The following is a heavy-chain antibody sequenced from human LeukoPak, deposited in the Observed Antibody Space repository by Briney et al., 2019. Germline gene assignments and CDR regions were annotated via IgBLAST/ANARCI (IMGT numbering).Heavy chain of an antibody. V-gene: IGHV4-59*08. CDR2: IYHSGST. D-gene: IGHD6-6*01. CDR1: GGSISSYY. Sequence: SETLSLTCTVSGGSISSYYWSWIRQPPGKGLEWIGSIYHSGSTYYNPSLKSRVTISVDTSKNQFSLKLSSVTAADTAVYYCARLRSLGSSGYYYMDVWGKGTTVTVSS. J-gene: IGHJ6*03. CDR3: ARLRSLGSSGYYYMDV.